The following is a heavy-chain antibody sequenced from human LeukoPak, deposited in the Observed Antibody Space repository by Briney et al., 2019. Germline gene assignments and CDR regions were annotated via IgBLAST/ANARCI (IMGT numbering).Heavy chain of an antibody. D-gene: IGHD3-9*01. CDR2: INHSGST. J-gene: IGHJ6*03. CDR3: ARGERYYDILTGYQVLDYYYYMDV. Sequence: SETLSLTCAVYGGSFSGYYWSWIRQPPGKGLEWIGEINHSGSTNYNPSLKSRVTISVDTSKNQFSLKLSSVTAADTAVYYCARGERYYDILTGYQVLDYYYYMDVWGKGTTVTVSS. CDR1: GGSFSGYY. V-gene: IGHV4-34*01.